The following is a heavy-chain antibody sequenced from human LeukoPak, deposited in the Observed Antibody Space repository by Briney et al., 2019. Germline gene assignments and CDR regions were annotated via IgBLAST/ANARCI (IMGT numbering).Heavy chain of an antibody. Sequence: PGRSLRLSCAASGFTFSRYAIHWVRQAPGKGLEWVAVMSYDGSNEYYADSVKGRFTISRDNAKNSLYLQMNSLRAEDTAVYYCARGGMSPGWSDAFDIWGQGTMVTVSS. CDR3: ARGGMSPGWSDAFDI. CDR1: GFTFSRYA. J-gene: IGHJ3*02. D-gene: IGHD1-26*01. V-gene: IGHV3-30-3*01. CDR2: MSYDGSNE.